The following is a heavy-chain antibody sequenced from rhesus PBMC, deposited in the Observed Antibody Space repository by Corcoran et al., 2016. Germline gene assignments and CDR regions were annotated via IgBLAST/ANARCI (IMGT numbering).Heavy chain of an antibody. CDR2: ISSASSYI. CDR1: GCTAGSAG. V-gene: IGHV3S16*01. D-gene: IGHD1-44*02. CDR3: TSSVGSYSSLDY. Sequence: EVQLVVAGVVVCHPGGCLRLACGGLGCTAGSAGMRWVRQAPGKGLEWVSAISSASSYIYYADSVTGRFTISRDNAKNSLSLQMNSLRAEDTAVYYCTSSVGSYSSLDYWGQGVLVTVSS. J-gene: IGHJ4*01.